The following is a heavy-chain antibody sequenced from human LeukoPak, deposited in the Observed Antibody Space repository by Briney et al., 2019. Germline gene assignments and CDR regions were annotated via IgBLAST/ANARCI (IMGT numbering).Heavy chain of an antibody. J-gene: IGHJ6*03. CDR3: AKEGIDIVVVVAATPTYYYYMDV. CDR2: ISGSGGST. Sequence: PGGSLRLSCAASGFTFSSYGMSWVRQAPGKGLEWVSAISGSGGSTYYADSVKGRFTISRDNSKNTLYLQMNSLRAEDTAVYYCAKEGIDIVVVVAATPTYYYYMDVWGKGTTVTVSS. V-gene: IGHV3-23*01. D-gene: IGHD2-15*01. CDR1: GFTFSSYG.